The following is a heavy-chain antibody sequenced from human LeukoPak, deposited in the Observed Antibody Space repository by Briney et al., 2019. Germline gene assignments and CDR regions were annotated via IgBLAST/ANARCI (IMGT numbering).Heavy chain of an antibody. CDR1: GGSFSGYY. J-gene: IGHJ4*02. D-gene: IGHD1-26*01. Sequence: PSETLSLTCGVNGGSFSGYYWTWIRQPPGKGPEWIGEVNHSGSTNYNPSLKSRVTISVDTSKNQFSLKLSSVTAADTAVYYCARSQSGSYSDYWGQGTLVTVSS. CDR3: ARSQSGSYSDY. V-gene: IGHV4-34*01. CDR2: VNHSGST.